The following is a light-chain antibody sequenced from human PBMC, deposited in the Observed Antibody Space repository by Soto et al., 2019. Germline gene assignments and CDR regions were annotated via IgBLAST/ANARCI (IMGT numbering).Light chain of an antibody. V-gene: IGKV3-15*01. CDR2: GAS. CDR3: QQYNNWPQT. CDR1: QSINSN. J-gene: IGKJ1*01. Sequence: EIEMTQSPATLSVSPGDRATLSCRASQSINSNLAWYQQKPGQAPRLLIYGASTRATGIPARFSGSGSGTEFTLTISSLQSEDFAVYYCQQYNNWPQTFGQGTKVDIK.